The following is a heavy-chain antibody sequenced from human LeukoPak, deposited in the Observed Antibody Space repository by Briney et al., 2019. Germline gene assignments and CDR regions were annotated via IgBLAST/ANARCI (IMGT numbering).Heavy chain of an antibody. V-gene: IGHV1-69*13. CDR2: IIPIFGTA. J-gene: IGHJ4*02. CDR3: ARDRLEGYYFDY. Sequence: ASVKVSCKASGGTFSSYAISWVRQAPGQGLEWMGGIIPIFGTANYAQKFQGRVTITADESTSTAYMELSSLRSEDTAVYYCARDRLEGYYFDYWGQGTLVTVSS. D-gene: IGHD1-1*01. CDR1: GGTFSSYA.